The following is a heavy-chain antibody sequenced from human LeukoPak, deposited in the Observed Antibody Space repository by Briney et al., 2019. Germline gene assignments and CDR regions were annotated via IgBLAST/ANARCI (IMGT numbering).Heavy chain of an antibody. V-gene: IGHV4-34*01. CDR2: INHSGST. CDR3: AGDGPSGYDHYCYFDL. J-gene: IGHJ2*01. CDR1: GGSFSGYY. Sequence: SETLSLTCAVYGGSFSGYYWSWIRQPPGKGLEWIGEINHSGSTNYNPSLKSRVTISVDTSKNQFSLKLSSVTAADTAVYYCAGDGPSGYDHYCYFDLWGRGTLVTVSS. D-gene: IGHD5-12*01.